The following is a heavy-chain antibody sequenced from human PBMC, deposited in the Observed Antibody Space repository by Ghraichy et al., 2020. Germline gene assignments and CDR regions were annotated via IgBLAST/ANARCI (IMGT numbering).Heavy chain of an antibody. CDR3: ARGYDSSGYYRGWFNP. D-gene: IGHD3-22*01. Sequence: GGSLRLSCAASGFTVSTNYMSWVRQAPGKGLEWVSVIYSGGNTNYADSVKGRFTISRDNSKNTLYLQMNSLRAEDTAVYYCARGYDSSGYYRGWFNPWGQGVLVTVSS. J-gene: IGHJ5*02. CDR1: GFTVSTNY. CDR2: IYSGGNT. V-gene: IGHV3-53*01.